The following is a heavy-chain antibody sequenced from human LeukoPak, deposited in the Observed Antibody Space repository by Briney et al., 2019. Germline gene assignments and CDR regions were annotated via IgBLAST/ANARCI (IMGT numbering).Heavy chain of an antibody. V-gene: IGHV6-1*01. CDR1: GDSVSSHSVA. D-gene: IGHD6-25*01. Sequence: SQTLSLTCAISGDSVSSHSVAWNWIRQSPSRGLEWLGRTYYRSKWYNDYAVSVKSRITINPDTSKNQFSLQLNSVTPEDTAVYYCARGLAVSGYYFDFWGQGTLVTVSS. CDR3: ARGLAVSGYYFDF. CDR2: TYYRSKWYN. J-gene: IGHJ4*02.